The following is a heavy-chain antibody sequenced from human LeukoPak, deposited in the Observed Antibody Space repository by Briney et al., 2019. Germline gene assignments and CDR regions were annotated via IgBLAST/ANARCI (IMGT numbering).Heavy chain of an antibody. CDR2: IKQDGREK. D-gene: IGHD1-1*01. Sequence: GGSLRLSCAASGFTFRSHWMSWVRQAPGKGLEWVANIKQDGREKYYVDSVKGRFTISRDNAKNSLYLQMNSLRAEDTAIYHCVRDRLTGMTTDAFDTWGQGTMVTVSS. CDR3: VRDRLTGMTTDAFDT. J-gene: IGHJ3*02. V-gene: IGHV3-7*03. CDR1: GFTFRSHW.